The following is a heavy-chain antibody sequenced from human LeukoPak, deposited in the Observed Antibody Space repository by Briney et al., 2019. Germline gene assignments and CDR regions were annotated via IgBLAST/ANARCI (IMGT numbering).Heavy chain of an antibody. CDR2: INYSGST. CDR1: GGSISSYY. J-gene: IGHJ3*02. CDR3: ARRFAFDI. V-gene: IGHV4-59*08. Sequence: SETLSLTCTVSGGSISSYYWSWIRQPPVKGLEWIGYINYSGSTNYNPSLKSRVTISVDTSKNQFSLKLSSVTAADTAVYYCARRFAFDIWGQGTMVTVSS.